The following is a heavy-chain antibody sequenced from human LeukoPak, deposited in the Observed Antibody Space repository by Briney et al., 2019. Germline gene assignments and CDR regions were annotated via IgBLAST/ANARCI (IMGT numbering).Heavy chain of an antibody. Sequence: GGSLRLSCAASEFAFSTYNMNWVRQAPGKGLEWVSYISTGSSTTYYADSVKGRFTISRDNVENSLYLQMNSLRDEDTAVYYCARVAAGYSVNYFDYWGQGTLVTVSS. D-gene: IGHD4-23*01. CDR3: ARVAAGYSVNYFDY. CDR1: EFAFSTYN. CDR2: ISTGSSTT. V-gene: IGHV3-48*02. J-gene: IGHJ4*02.